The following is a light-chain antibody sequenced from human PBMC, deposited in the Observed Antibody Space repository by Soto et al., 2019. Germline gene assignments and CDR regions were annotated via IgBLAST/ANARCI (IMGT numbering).Light chain of an antibody. CDR1: QSVSSY. Sequence: EIVLTQSPATLSLSPGERATLSCRASQSVSSYLAWYQQKPGQVPRLLLYGASTRATGIPARISGSGSGTEFTLTISSLQPEDFATYYCQQSYSTPLTFGGGTKVDIK. V-gene: IGKV3-11*01. CDR2: GAS. J-gene: IGKJ4*01. CDR3: QQSYSTPLT.